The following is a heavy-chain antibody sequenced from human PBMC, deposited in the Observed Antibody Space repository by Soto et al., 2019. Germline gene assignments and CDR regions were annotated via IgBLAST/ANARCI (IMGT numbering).Heavy chain of an antibody. CDR1: GFTVSNNY. V-gene: IGHV3-53*01. D-gene: IGHD6-6*01. CDR3: GTRPGGGGY. J-gene: IGHJ4*02. CDR2: IYSGGYT. Sequence: EVQLVESGGGLIQPGGSLRLSCAVSGFTVSNNYMSWVRQAPGKGLEGVSVIYSGGYTAYGDSVKGRFTISRDNSKNNIFLQRNSPRADDAAVFYWGTRPGGGGYWGQGTLVTVSS.